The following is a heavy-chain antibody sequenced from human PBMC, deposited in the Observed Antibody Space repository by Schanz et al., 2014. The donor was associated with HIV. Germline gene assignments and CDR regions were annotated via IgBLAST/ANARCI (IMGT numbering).Heavy chain of an antibody. CDR1: GYTFTSYG. CDR3: AREPNYSGFDS. CDR2: INPNSGGT. J-gene: IGHJ5*01. Sequence: QVQLVQSGAEVKKPGASVKVSCKASGYTFTSYGISWVRQAPGQGLEWMGWINPNSGGTNYAQKFQGRVTMTRDTSISTAYMELTRLRYDDTAVYYCAREPNYSGFDSWGHGTLVTVSS. D-gene: IGHD5-12*01. V-gene: IGHV1-2*02.